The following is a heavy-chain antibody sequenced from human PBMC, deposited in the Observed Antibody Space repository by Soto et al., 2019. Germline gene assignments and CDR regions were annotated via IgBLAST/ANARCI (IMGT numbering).Heavy chain of an antibody. CDR1: GFSLSNARMG. D-gene: IGHD1-26*01. CDR3: ARIRLVGAQDWFDP. V-gene: IGHV2-26*01. J-gene: IGHJ5*02. Sequence: QVTLKESGPVLVKPTETLTLTCTVSGFSLSNARMGVSWIRQPPGKALEWLAHIFSNDEKSYSTSLKSRLTLXQXTXXSQVVLTMTNMDPVDTATYYCARIRLVGAQDWFDPWGQGTLVTVSS. CDR2: IFSNDEK.